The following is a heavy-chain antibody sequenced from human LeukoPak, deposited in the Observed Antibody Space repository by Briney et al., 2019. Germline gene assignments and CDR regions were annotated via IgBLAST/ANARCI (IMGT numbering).Heavy chain of an antibody. CDR3: AKDIAARGGNWFDP. J-gene: IGHJ5*02. D-gene: IGHD6-6*01. V-gene: IGHV3-23*01. CDR1: GFTFSSYA. Sequence: GGSLRLSCAAAGFTFSSYAMTWVRQAPGKGLEWFSTISGNAAATYYTDSVKGRFTISRDNAKNSLYLQMNSLRAEDTALYYCAKDIAARGGNWFDPWGQGTLVTVSS. CDR2: ISGNAAAT.